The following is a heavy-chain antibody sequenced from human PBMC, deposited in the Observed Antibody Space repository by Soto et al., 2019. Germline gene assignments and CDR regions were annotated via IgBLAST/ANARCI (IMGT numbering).Heavy chain of an antibody. CDR2: ISHSGGST. V-gene: IGHV3-23*01. Sequence: GGSLRLSCAASGFTFSGYAMSWVRQAPGKGLEWVSAISHSGGSTYYADPVKGRFTISRDNSKNTLYLPINTLRADASAVYYSASLMRWRQSLPFDYWGQGTLAAVSS. CDR3: ASLMRWRQSLPFDY. J-gene: IGHJ4*02. CDR1: GFTFSGYA.